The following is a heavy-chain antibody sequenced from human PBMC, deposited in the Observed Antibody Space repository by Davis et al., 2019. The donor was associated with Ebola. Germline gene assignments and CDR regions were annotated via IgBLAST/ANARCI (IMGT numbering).Heavy chain of an antibody. J-gene: IGHJ3*02. Sequence: GESLKISCAASGFTFSTYSMSWVRQAPGKGLEWVSSISSDSDYIYYADSAKGRFTISRDNAKNSLYLQMNSLRVEDTAVYYCARDTSRVVPPGAFDIWGQGTMVTVSS. CDR1: GFTFSTYS. CDR3: ARDTSRVVPPGAFDI. V-gene: IGHV3-21*01. D-gene: IGHD2-15*01. CDR2: ISSDSDYI.